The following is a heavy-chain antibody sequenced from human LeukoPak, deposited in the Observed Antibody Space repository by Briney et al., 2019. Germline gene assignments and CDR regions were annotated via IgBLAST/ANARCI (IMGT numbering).Heavy chain of an antibody. J-gene: IGHJ6*03. V-gene: IGHV3-30*02. D-gene: IGHD3-10*01. CDR3: AEDGVGFGGAYYMDV. CDR2: IRYDGGTK. CDR1: GFTFSSYG. Sequence: GGSPRLSCAVSGFTFSSYGVHWVRQAPGKGLEWVTFIRYDGGTKYYADYVKGRFTISRDNSKKILYLEMNRLTPEDTAIYYCAEDGVGFGGAYYMDVWGKGTTVTISS.